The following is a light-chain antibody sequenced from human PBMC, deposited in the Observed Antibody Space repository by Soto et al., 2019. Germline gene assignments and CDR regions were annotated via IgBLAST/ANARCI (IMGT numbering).Light chain of an antibody. CDR1: QTVNSKY. CDR3: QQYGTSPPWT. V-gene: IGKV3-20*01. J-gene: IGKJ1*01. Sequence: EIVLTQSPGTLSLSPGERATLSCRASQTVNSKYLAWYLQKPGQAPRLLIYGASSRATGIPDRFSGSGSGTDFTITISRLEPEDSAMYYCQQYGTSPPWTFGQGTKLEIQ. CDR2: GAS.